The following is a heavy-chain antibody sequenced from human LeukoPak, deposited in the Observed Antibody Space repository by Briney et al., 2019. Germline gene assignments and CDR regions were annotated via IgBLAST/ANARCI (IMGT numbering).Heavy chain of an antibody. CDR1: GHTFTSYD. CDR2: MNSNSGNT. Sequence: GASVSVLCKFSGHTFTSYDVNWARQATGQGRECMREMNSNSGNTGYAQKFQGRVTMTQHTSIRTAYMELSSLRSEDTGLYYCARGVRIATGTPRYYMDGWGKGTTVTVSS. J-gene: IGHJ6*03. D-gene: IGHD6-25*01. V-gene: IGHV1-8*01. CDR3: ARGVRIATGTPRYYMDG.